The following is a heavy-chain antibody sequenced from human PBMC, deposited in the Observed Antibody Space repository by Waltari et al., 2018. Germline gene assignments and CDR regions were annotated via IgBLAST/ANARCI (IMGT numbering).Heavy chain of an antibody. Sequence: QVQLVASGVVVVQPGRSLRLSCAASGFTFSSYPMHWVRQAPGKGLEWVAVISYDGSNKYYADSVKGRFTISRDNSKNTLYLQMNSLRAEDTAVYYCASLEYSSSRDDYWGQGTLVTVSS. V-gene: IGHV3-30-3*01. CDR2: ISYDGSNK. D-gene: IGHD6-6*01. CDR3: ASLEYSSSRDDY. CDR1: GFTFSSYP. J-gene: IGHJ4*02.